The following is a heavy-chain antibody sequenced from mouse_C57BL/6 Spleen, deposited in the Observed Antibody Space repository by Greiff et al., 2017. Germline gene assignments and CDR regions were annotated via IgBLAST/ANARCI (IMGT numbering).Heavy chain of an antibody. V-gene: IGHV1-62-2*01. CDR1: GYTFTEYT. CDR2: FYPGSGSI. CDR3: ARHARGRPMVTTDYAMDY. J-gene: IGHJ4*01. Sequence: QVHVKQSGAELVKPGASVKLSCKASGYTFTEYTIHWVKQRSGQGLEWIGWFYPGSGSIKYNEKFKDKATLTADKSSSTVYMELSRLTSEGSAVYFGARHARGRPMVTTDYAMDYWGQGTSVTVSS. D-gene: IGHD2-1*01.